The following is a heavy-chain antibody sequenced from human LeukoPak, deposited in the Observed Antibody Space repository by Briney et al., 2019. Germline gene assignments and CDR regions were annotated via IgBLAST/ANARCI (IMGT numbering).Heavy chain of an antibody. V-gene: IGHV1-18*01. Sequence: ASVKASCKASGYTFTNYGFTWVRQAPGQGLEWMGWFSAYNGNTDYAQIFQGRVSMTRDISTSTAYMELRSLRSDDTAVYYCARCLGTSCTNFDYWGQGTLVTVSS. CDR1: GYTFTNYG. D-gene: IGHD2-2*01. J-gene: IGHJ4*02. CDR3: ARCLGTSCTNFDY. CDR2: FSAYNGNT.